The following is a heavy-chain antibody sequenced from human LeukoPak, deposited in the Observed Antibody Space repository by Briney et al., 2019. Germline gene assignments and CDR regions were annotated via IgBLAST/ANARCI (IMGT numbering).Heavy chain of an antibody. CDR2: IIPILGIA. J-gene: IGHJ5*02. D-gene: IGHD4-17*01. Sequence: SVKVSXKASGGTFSSYTISWVRQAPGQGLEWMGRIIPILGIANYAQKFQGRVTITADKSTSTAYMELSSLRSEDTAVYYCGRDFHHDYGDYSWFDPWGQGTLVTVSS. V-gene: IGHV1-69*04. CDR3: GRDFHHDYGDYSWFDP. CDR1: GGTFSSYT.